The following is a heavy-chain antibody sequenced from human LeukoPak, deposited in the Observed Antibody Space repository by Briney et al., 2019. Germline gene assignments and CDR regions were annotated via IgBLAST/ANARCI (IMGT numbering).Heavy chain of an antibody. V-gene: IGHV3-7*01. D-gene: IGHD6-19*01. J-gene: IGHJ4*02. CDR2: IKQDGSEK. CDR3: PVYAYSSGWSY. Sequence: GGSLRLSCAASGFTFSSYWMSWVRQAPGKGLEWVANIKQDGSEKYYVDSVKGRFTISRDNAKNSLYLQMNSLRAEDTAVYYCPVYAYSSGWSYWGQGTLVTVSS. CDR1: GFTFSSYW.